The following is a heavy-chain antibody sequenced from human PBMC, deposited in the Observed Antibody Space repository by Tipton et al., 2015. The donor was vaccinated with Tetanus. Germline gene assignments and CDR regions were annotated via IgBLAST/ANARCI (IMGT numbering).Heavy chain of an antibody. D-gene: IGHD6-13*01. CDR1: GDSISSFY. CDR2: IYTSGST. J-gene: IGHJ4*02. CDR3: ARGWGSSWHYFDY. Sequence: TLSLTCSVSGDSISSFYWSWIRQPAGKGLEWIGRIYTSGSTNYNPSLKSRVTMSVDTSKRQFSLKLNSVTAADTAVYYCARGWGSSWHYFDYWGQGILVTVSS. V-gene: IGHV4-4*07.